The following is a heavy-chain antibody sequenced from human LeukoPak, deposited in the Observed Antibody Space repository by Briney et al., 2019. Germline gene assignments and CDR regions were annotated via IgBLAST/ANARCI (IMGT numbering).Heavy chain of an antibody. CDR2: ISSSGSTI. V-gene: IGHV3-48*03. J-gene: IGHJ3*02. CDR1: GFTFSSYE. D-gene: IGHD3-22*01. CDR3: AFEGYYYDSSGYSDAFDI. Sequence: GGSLRLSCAASGFTFSSYEMNWVRQAPGKGLEWVSYISSSGSTIYYADSVKGRFTISRDNAKNSLYLQMNSLRAEDTAVYYCAFEGYYYDSSGYSDAFDIWGQGTMVTVSS.